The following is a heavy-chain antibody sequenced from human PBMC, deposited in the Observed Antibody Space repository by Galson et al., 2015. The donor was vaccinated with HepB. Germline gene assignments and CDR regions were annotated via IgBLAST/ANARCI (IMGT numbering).Heavy chain of an antibody. CDR3: ARYSNDYGLVFEY. J-gene: IGHJ4*02. D-gene: IGHD4/OR15-4a*01. CDR2: IYYSGST. V-gene: IGHV4-59*01. Sequence: QVQLLQESGPGLVKPSETLSLSCTVSGGSITGYYWSWIRQPPGKGLEWIGYIYYSGSTNYSPSLMSRVTMSIDMSKDQFSLKLSSVTAADTAVYYCARYSNDYGLVFEYWGQGSLVTVSS. CDR1: GGSITGYY.